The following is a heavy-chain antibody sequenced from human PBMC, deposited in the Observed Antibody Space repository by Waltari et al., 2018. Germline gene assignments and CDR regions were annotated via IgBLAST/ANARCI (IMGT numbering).Heavy chain of an antibody. Sequence: EVQVVGSGGGVVQPGGSLGASGVASGFTFTNYWMTWVRQAPGKGLEWGANINGDGSRIYYAGSVQGRFTVSRDNVKESVYLQMSSLRSDDTAVYFCARGSWGSVGGALWGQGTMVTVSP. CDR1: GFTFTNYW. CDR3: ARGSWGSVGGAL. D-gene: IGHD3-16*01. V-gene: IGHV3-7*03. J-gene: IGHJ4*02. CDR2: INGDGSRI.